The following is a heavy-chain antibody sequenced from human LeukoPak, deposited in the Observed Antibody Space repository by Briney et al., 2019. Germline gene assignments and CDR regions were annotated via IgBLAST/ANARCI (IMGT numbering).Heavy chain of an antibody. CDR2: IYWNDDK. J-gene: IGHJ5*02. CDR1: GFSLSTSGVG. Sequence: ESGPTLVKPTQTLTLTCTFSGFSLSTSGVGVGWIRQPPGKALEWLALIYWNDDKRYSPSLKSRLTITKDTSKNQVVLTMTNMDPVDTATYYCAHNLTGVPAAYNWFDPWGQGTLVTVSS. D-gene: IGHD2-2*01. V-gene: IGHV2-5*01. CDR3: AHNLTGVPAAYNWFDP.